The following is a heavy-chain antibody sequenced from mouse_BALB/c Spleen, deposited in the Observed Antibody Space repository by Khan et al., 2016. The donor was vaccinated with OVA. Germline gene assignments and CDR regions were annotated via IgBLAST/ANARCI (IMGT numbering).Heavy chain of an antibody. CDR2: INPSSGYT. D-gene: IGHD2-14*01. Sequence: VQLQQSGAELARPGASVKMSCKASGYTFTSYTIHWIKQRPGQGLEWIGYINPSSGYTNYNQKFKDKATLPADKSSPTAYMQLSSLTSDDSAVYYCARDVAYYRNDGWFACWGQGTLVTVSA. V-gene: IGHV1-4*01. CDR1: GYTFTSYT. J-gene: IGHJ3*01. CDR3: ARDVAYYRNDGWFAC.